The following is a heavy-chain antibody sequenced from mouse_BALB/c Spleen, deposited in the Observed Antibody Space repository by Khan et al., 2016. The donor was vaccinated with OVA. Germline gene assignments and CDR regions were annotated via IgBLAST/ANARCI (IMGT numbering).Heavy chain of an antibody. D-gene: IGHD1-1*01. CDR1: GYTFTDYE. Sequence: QVQLQQSGAELVRPGASVTLSCKASGYTFTDYEMHWVKQTPVHGLEWIGAIDPETGGTAYNQKFKGKATLTADKSSSTAYMELRSLTSEDSAFYYCTRSCYGSGGFDYWGQGTTLTVSS. CDR3: TRSCYGSGGFDY. CDR2: IDPETGGT. J-gene: IGHJ2*01. V-gene: IGHV1-15*01.